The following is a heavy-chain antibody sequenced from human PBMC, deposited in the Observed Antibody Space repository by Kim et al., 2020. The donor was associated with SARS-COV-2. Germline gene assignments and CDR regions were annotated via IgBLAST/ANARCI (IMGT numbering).Heavy chain of an antibody. Sequence: GRSLRRSCAASGFTLGDYAMHWVRQAPGKGLEWISGISWNSGSINYADSVKGRFTISRDNAKNSLYLQMNSLRPEDTALYYCAKDSASSGYYYRNSIDIWGQGTMVTVSS. CDR2: ISWNSGSI. CDR3: AKDSASSGYYYRNSIDI. J-gene: IGHJ3*02. V-gene: IGHV3-9*01. D-gene: IGHD3-22*01. CDR1: GFTLGDYA.